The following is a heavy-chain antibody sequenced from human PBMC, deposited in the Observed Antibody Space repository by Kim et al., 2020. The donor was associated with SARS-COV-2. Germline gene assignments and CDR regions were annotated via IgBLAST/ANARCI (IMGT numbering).Heavy chain of an antibody. D-gene: IGHD3-22*01. Sequence: VKGRFTISRDNSKNTLYLQMNSLRAEDTAVYYCAKGEYDSSGYSPLTIDYWGQGTLVTVSS. V-gene: IGHV3-33*06. J-gene: IGHJ4*02. CDR3: AKGEYDSSGYSPLTIDY.